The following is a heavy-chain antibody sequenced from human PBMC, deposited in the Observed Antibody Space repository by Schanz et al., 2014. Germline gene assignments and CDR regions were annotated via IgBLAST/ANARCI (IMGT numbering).Heavy chain of an antibody. CDR2: ISYDGNNQ. CDR3: AKHLYQYNYYGMDV. J-gene: IGHJ6*02. CDR1: GFPFRSYV. D-gene: IGHD2-2*02. Sequence: QLQLVESGGGVVQPGRSLRLSCAASGFPFRSYVMHWVRQAPGKGLEWVAFISYDGNNQYYADSVKGRFTISRDNSKNTLYLQMNSLRADDTAVYYCAKHLYQYNYYGMDVWGQGTTVTVSS. V-gene: IGHV3-30*04.